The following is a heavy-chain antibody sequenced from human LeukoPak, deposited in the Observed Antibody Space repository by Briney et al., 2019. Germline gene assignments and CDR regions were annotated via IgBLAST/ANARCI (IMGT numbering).Heavy chain of an antibody. V-gene: IGHV5-51*03. Sequence: GESLKISCKGSGHSFSSYWIAWVRQMPGKGLEWMGIIYPGDSDTRYSPSFQGQVTISVDKSISTAYPQWNSLKASDTAIYYCARERGGGAPLDYWGQGTLVTVSS. J-gene: IGHJ4*02. D-gene: IGHD3-10*01. CDR2: IYPGDSDT. CDR3: ARERGGGAPLDY. CDR1: GHSFSSYW.